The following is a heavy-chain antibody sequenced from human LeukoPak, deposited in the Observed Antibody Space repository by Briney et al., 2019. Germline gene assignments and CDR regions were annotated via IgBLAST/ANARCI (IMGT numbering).Heavy chain of an antibody. Sequence: GGSLRLSCAASGFTFSSYAMHWVRQAPGKGLEWVAVISYDGSNKYYADSVKGRFTISRDNSKNTLYLQMNSLRAEDTAVYYCARESGDRYYFDYWGQGTLVTVSS. CDR2: ISYDGSNK. CDR1: GFTFSSYA. V-gene: IGHV3-30-3*01. J-gene: IGHJ4*02. CDR3: ARESGDRYYFDY. D-gene: IGHD7-27*01.